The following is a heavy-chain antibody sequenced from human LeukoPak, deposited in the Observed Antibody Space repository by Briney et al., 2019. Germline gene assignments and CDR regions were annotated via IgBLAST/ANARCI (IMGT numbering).Heavy chain of an antibody. CDR3: ASELGELLTPTDAFDI. J-gene: IGHJ3*02. V-gene: IGHV3-7*01. CDR1: GFTFSSYW. CDR2: IKQDGSEK. Sequence: GGSLRLSCAASGFTFSSYWMSWVRQAPGKGLEWVANIKQDGSEKYYVDSVKGRFTISRDNAKNSLYLQMNSLRAEDTAVYYCASELGELLTPTDAFDIWGQGTMVTVSS. D-gene: IGHD3-10*01.